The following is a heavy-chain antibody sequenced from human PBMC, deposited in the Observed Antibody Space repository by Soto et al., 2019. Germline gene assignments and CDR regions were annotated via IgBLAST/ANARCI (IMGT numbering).Heavy chain of an antibody. CDR2: IDWDDDK. CDR3: ARLHSSGWASFDY. V-gene: IGHV2-70*11. CDR1: GFSLSTSGMC. D-gene: IGHD6-19*01. J-gene: IGHJ4*02. Sequence: SGPTREPTQTLTLTCTFSGFSLSTSGMCVSWIRQPPGKALEWLARIDWDDDKYYSTSLKTRLTISKDTSKNQVVLTMTNMDPVDTATYYCARLHSSGWASFDYWGQGTLVTVSS.